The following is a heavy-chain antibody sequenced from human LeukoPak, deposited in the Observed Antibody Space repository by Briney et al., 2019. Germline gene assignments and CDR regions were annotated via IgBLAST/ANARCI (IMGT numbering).Heavy chain of an antibody. Sequence: PGGSLRLSCAASGFTFSSYSMNWVRQAPGKGLEWVSSISSSSYIYYADSVKGRFTISRDNAKNSLYLQMNSLRAEDTAVYYCARDLTRGIASRAFDIWGQGTMVTVSS. CDR3: ARDLTRGIASRAFDI. V-gene: IGHV3-21*01. CDR2: ISSSSYI. D-gene: IGHD3-10*01. CDR1: GFTFSSYS. J-gene: IGHJ3*02.